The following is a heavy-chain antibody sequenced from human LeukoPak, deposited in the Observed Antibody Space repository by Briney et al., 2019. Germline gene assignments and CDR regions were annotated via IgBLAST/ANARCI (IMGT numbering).Heavy chain of an antibody. V-gene: IGHV3-64*01. J-gene: IGHJ4*02. Sequence: PGGFLRLSCAASGFTFSRFAMYWVRQAPGKGLEFVSVISSNGGSTDYANSVKGRFTISRDNSKNTLYLQMNSLRAEDTAVYYCARENYGGNFDYWGQGTLVTVSS. CDR1: GFTFSRFA. D-gene: IGHD4-23*01. CDR2: ISSNGGST. CDR3: ARENYGGNFDY.